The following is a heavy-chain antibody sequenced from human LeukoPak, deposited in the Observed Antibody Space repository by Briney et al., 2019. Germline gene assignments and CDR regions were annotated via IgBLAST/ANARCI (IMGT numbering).Heavy chain of an antibody. Sequence: ASVKVSCKASGGTFSSYAISWVRQAPGQGLEWMGGIILIFGTANYAQKFQGRVTITADESTSTAYMELSSLRSEDTAVYYCARVLRYFDWLLAAGAFDIWGQGTMVTVSS. CDR2: IILIFGTA. J-gene: IGHJ3*02. CDR1: GGTFSSYA. D-gene: IGHD3-9*01. V-gene: IGHV1-69*01. CDR3: ARVLRYFDWLLAAGAFDI.